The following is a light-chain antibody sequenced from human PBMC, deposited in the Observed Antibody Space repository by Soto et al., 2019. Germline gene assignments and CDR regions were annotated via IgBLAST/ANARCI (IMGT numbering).Light chain of an antibody. CDR2: AAS. Sequence: DIQLTQSPSFLSASVGDRVTITCRASQGISSYLAWYQQKPGKAPNLLIYAASTLQSGVPSRFSGSGSGTEFTLTISSLQPEDFATYYCQQLHDYPLTFGGGTKVEIK. V-gene: IGKV1-9*01. J-gene: IGKJ4*01. CDR3: QQLHDYPLT. CDR1: QGISSY.